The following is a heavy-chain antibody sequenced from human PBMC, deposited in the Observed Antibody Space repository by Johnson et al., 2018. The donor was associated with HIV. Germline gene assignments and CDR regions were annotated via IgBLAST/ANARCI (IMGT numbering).Heavy chain of an antibody. Sequence: VQVLESGGGLVQPGGSLRLSCAASGFSFNWSWMTWVRQAPGKGLEWVSVIYSGGSTYYAASVKGRFTISRDNSKNTLYLQMNSLRPEDTAVYYCASSQDDAFDIWGQGTMVTVSS. CDR2: IYSGGST. CDR3: ASSQDDAFDI. CDR1: GFSFNWSW. J-gene: IGHJ3*02. V-gene: IGHV3-66*02.